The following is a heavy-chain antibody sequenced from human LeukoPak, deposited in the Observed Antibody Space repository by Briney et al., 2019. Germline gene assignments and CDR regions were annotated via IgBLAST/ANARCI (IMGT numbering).Heavy chain of an antibody. V-gene: IGHV4-39*07. CDR2: IYYSGST. CDR1: GGSISSSSYY. Sequence: PSETLSLTFTVSGGSISSSSYYWGWIRQPPGKGLEWIGSIYYSGSTYYNPSLKSRVTISVDTSKNQFSLKLSSVTAADTAVYYCARDLPRSGSYYQIGYWGQGTLVTVSS. CDR3: ARDLPRSGSYYQIGY. J-gene: IGHJ4*02. D-gene: IGHD3-10*01.